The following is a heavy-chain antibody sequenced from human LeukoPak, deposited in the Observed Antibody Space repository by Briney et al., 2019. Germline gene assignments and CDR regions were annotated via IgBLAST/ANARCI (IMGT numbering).Heavy chain of an antibody. D-gene: IGHD3-22*01. CDR1: GGSISSSSYY. CDR2: IYYSGST. CDR3: ARSLNSSGHCVALC. Sequence: SETLSLTCTVSGGSISSSSYYWGWIRQPPGKGLEWIGSIYYSGSTYYNPSLKSRVTISVDTSKNQLSLKLSSVTAADTAVYYCARSLNSSGHCVALCWGQGTLVTVSS. V-gene: IGHV4-39*01. J-gene: IGHJ4*02.